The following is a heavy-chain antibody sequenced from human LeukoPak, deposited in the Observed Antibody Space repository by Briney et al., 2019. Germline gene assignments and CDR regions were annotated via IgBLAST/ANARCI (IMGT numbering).Heavy chain of an antibody. Sequence: GGSLRLSCAASGFTFSSYGMHWVRQAPGKGLEWVAFIRYDESNQYYADSVKGGFTISRDKSKSTLHLQMNSLKVEDTAVYYCAKGYGGSHFDYWGQGALVAVSS. V-gene: IGHV3-30*02. CDR3: AKGYGGSHFDY. J-gene: IGHJ4*02. D-gene: IGHD4-23*01. CDR2: IRYDESNQ. CDR1: GFTFSSYG.